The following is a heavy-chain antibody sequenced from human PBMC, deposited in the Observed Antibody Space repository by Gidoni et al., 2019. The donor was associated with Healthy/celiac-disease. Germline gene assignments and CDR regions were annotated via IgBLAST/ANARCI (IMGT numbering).Heavy chain of an antibody. CDR1: GGSIISYY. V-gene: IGHV4-4*07. CDR3: AREAPYYYDSSGHTTVTFDY. CDR2: IYTSGST. Sequence: QVQLQVSGPGLVKPSETLSPTCTVSGGSIISYYWSWIRQPAGKGLEWIGRIYTSGSTNYNPSLKSRVTMSVDTSKNQFSLKLSSVTAADTAVYYCAREAPYYYDSSGHTTVTFDYWGQGTLVTVSS. D-gene: IGHD3-22*01. J-gene: IGHJ4*02.